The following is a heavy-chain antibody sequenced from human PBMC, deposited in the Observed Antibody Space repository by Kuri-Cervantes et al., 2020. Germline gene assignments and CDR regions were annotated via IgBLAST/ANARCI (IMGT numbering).Heavy chain of an antibody. Sequence: SQTLSLTCAVYGGSLSGFYWSWIRQPPGKGLEWIGEINHSGSTNYNPSLKSRVTISVDTSKNQFSLKLSSVTAADTAVYYCARVVDYCTTGYCYYMDVWAKGTTVTVSS. CDR2: INHSGST. V-gene: IGHV4-34*01. J-gene: IGHJ6*03. D-gene: IGHD3-16*01. CDR3: ARVVDYCTTGYCYYMDV. CDR1: GGSLSGFY.